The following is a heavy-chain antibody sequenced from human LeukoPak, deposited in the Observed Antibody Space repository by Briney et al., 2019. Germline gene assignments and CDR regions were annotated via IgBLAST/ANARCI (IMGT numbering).Heavy chain of an antibody. CDR2: INPSGGST. D-gene: IGHD6-19*01. CDR1: GYTFTSYY. Sequence: ASVTVSCKASGYTFTSYYMHWVRQAPGQGLEWMGLINPSGGSTSYAQKFQGRVTMTRDTSTSTVYMELSSLRSEDTAVYYCARDESSSGWYRSNWFDPWGQGTLVTVSS. V-gene: IGHV1-46*01. J-gene: IGHJ5*02. CDR3: ARDESSSGWYRSNWFDP.